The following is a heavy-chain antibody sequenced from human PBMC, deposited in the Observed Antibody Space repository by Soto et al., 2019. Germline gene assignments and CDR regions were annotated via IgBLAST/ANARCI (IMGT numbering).Heavy chain of an antibody. CDR1: GGTFGSYT. CDR2: IIPILGIA. J-gene: IGHJ5*02. Sequence: ASVKVSCKASGGTFGSYTISWVRQAPGQGLEWMGRIIPILGIANYAQKFQGRVTITADKSTSTAYMELSSLRSEDTAVYYCAREGVLRYFDWLFDWFDPWGQGTLVTVSS. CDR3: AREGVLRYFDWLFDWFDP. V-gene: IGHV1-69*04. D-gene: IGHD3-9*01.